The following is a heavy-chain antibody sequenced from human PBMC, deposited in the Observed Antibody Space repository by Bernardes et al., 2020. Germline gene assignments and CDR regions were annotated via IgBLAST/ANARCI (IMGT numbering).Heavy chain of an antibody. CDR3: ARGGSRATWIQLWFSPPFDY. V-gene: IGHV4-39*01. J-gene: IGHJ4*02. CDR1: GGSISSSSYY. D-gene: IGHD5-18*01. Sequence: ETLSLTCTVSGGSISSSSYYWGWIRQPPGKGLEWIGSIYYSGSTYYNPSLKSRVTISVDTSKNQFSLKLSSVTAADTAVYYCARGGSRATWIQLWFSPPFDYWGQGTLVTVSS. CDR2: IYYSGST.